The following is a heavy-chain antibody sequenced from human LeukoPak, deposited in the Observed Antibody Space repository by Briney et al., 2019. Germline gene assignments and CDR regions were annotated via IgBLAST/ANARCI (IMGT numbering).Heavy chain of an antibody. J-gene: IGHJ4*02. Sequence: PGGSLRLFCAASVFTFRGYWMHWVRQAPGKGLVWVSRINSDGSSTSYADSVKGRFTISRDNAKNTLYLQTNSLRAEDTAVYYCARGGPRGSYFDYWGQGTLVTVSS. D-gene: IGHD1-26*01. CDR2: INSDGSST. CDR3: ARGGPRGSYFDY. V-gene: IGHV3-74*01. CDR1: VFTFRGYW.